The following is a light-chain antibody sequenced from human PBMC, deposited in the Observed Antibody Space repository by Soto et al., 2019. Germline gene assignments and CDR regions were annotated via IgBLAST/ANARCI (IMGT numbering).Light chain of an antibody. CDR3: QQYNKWFSIS. Sequence: EIVLVLSPATLSVSPGERATLSCRPTRRVSTNFSCYQQRTGQPPRLVIYDTYTSATDIPARFSGSGSGTEFTLTISSMQSEDFAVYFCQQYNKWFSISFGQGTRLEIK. V-gene: IGKV3-15*01. CDR1: RRVSTN. J-gene: IGKJ5*01. CDR2: DTY.